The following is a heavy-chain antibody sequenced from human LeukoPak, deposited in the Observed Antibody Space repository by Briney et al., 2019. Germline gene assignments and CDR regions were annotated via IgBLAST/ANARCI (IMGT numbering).Heavy chain of an antibody. V-gene: IGHV4-39*07. CDR2: ICYSGST. CDR3: ARERVVPAAPLDY. D-gene: IGHD2-2*01. J-gene: IGHJ4*02. Sequence: PSETLSLTCTVSGGSISSSSYYWGWIRQPPGKGLEWIGSICYSGSTYYNPSLKSRVAISVDTSKNQFSLKLSSVTAADTAVYYCARERVVPAAPLDYWGQGTLVTVSS. CDR1: GGSISSSSYY.